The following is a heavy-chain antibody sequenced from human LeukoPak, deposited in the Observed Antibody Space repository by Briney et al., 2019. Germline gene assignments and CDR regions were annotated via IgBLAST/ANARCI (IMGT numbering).Heavy chain of an antibody. D-gene: IGHD1-1*01. CDR2: ISSSGGGT. CDR1: GFTFRTYA. Sequence: PGGSLRLSSAASGFTFRTYAMNWVRQAPGKGLEWVSAISSSGGGTYDADSVKGRFTSSRDNSKNTLYLQMNRLRAEDTAVYYCARDDPFDYWGQGTLVTVSS. V-gene: IGHV3-23*01. CDR3: ARDDPFDY. J-gene: IGHJ4*02.